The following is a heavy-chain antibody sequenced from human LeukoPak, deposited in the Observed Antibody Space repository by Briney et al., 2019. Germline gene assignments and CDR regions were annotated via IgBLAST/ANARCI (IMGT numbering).Heavy chain of an antibody. J-gene: IGHJ4*02. CDR2: IYYSASS. D-gene: IGHD2-15*01. CDR1: GGSISSGGYY. CDR3: ARDGGYCSGGSCYFAREYYFDY. V-gene: IGHV4-31*03. Sequence: SQTLSLTCTVSGGSISSGGYYWSWIRQHPGKGLEWIGYIYYSASSYYNPSLKSRVTISVDAYKNQFSLKLSSVPAADTAVYYCARDGGYCSGGSCYFAREYYFDYWGQGTLVTVSS.